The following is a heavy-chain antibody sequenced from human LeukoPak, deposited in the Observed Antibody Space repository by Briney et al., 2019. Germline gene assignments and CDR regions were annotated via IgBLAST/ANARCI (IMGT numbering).Heavy chain of an antibody. CDR2: IKQDGSET. V-gene: IGHV3-7*01. D-gene: IGHD3-10*01. CDR1: GFAFSSYW. Sequence: GGSLRLSCAGSGFAFSSYWMCWIRQAQGKGREWVANIKQDGSETYYVDSLKGRFTISRDNAKNSVYLQMNSLGAEDTAVYYCARGGLLGSGWYFDLWGRGTLVTVSS. CDR3: ARGGLLGSGWYFDL. J-gene: IGHJ2*01.